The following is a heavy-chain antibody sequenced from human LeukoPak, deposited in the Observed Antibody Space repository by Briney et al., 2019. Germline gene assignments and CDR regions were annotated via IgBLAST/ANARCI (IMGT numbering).Heavy chain of an antibody. CDR2: IIPIFGTA. V-gene: IGHV1-69*01. CDR1: GGTFSSYA. J-gene: IGHJ3*02. Sequence: SVKVSCKASGGTFSSYAISWVQQAPGQGLEWMGGIIPIFGTANYAQKFQGRVTITADESTSTAYMELSSLRSEDTAVYYCASRYCSSTSCYAATYDAFDIWGQGTMVTVSS. D-gene: IGHD2-2*01. CDR3: ASRYCSSTSCYAATYDAFDI.